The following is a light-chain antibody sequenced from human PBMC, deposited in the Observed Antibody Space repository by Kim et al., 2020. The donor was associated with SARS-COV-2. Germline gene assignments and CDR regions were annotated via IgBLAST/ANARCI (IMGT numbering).Light chain of an antibody. CDR1: SSDVGGYNY. J-gene: IGLJ2*01. Sequence: GQSLTITCTGTSSDVGGYNYVSWYQQHPGKAPILMIYDVSNRPSGVSNRFSGSKSGNTASLTISGLQAEDEADYYCSSYTSSSTLVFGGGTQLTVL. V-gene: IGLV2-14*03. CDR2: DVS. CDR3: SSYTSSSTLV.